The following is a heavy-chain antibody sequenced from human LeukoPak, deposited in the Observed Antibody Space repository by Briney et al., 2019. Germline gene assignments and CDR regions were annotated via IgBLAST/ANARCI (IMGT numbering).Heavy chain of an antibody. V-gene: IGHV3-30*03. J-gene: IGHJ4*02. CDR3: ARGPWDYCSSTSCYYFDY. CDR2: ISYDGSNK. D-gene: IGHD2-2*01. CDR1: GFTFSSYG. Sequence: GGSLRLSCAASGFTFSSYGMHWVRQAPGKGLEWVAVISYDGSNKYYADSVKGRFTISRDNSKNTLYLQMNSLRAEDTAVYYCARGPWDYCSSTSCYYFDYWGQGTLVTVSS.